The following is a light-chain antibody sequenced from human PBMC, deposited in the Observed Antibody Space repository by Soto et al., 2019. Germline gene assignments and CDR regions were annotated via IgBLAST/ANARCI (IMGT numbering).Light chain of an antibody. Sequence: QSVLTQPASVSGSPGQSITISCTGTSSDIGTYNFVSWYQQRPGKAPKLLIFEVTKRPSGVSSRFSASKSGNTASLTISGLQAEDEADYYCCSYAGSYILGVFGGGTKLTVL. V-gene: IGLV2-23*02. CDR1: SSDIGTYNF. CDR2: EVT. CDR3: CSYAGSYILGV. J-gene: IGLJ3*02.